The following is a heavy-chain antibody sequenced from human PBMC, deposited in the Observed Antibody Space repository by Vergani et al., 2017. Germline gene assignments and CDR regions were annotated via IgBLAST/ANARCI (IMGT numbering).Heavy chain of an antibody. CDR2: ISYDGSNK. D-gene: IGHD2-2*01. Sequence: QVQLVESGGGVVQPGRSLRLSCAASGFTFSSYGMHWVRQAPGKGLEWVAVISYDGSNKYYADSVKGRFTISRDNSKNTLYLQMNSLRAEDTAVYYCAREGPAAIGWFDPWGQGTLVTVSS. V-gene: IGHV3-30*03. CDR1: GFTFSSYG. J-gene: IGHJ5*02. CDR3: AREGPAAIGWFDP.